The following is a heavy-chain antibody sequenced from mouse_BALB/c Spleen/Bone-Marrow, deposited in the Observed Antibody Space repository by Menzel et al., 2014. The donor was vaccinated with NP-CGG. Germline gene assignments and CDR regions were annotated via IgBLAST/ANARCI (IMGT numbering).Heavy chain of an antibody. V-gene: IGHV1-5*01. Sequence: DVQLVESGTVLARPGAAVKMSCKASGYTFSNYWMHWVKQRPGQGLEWIGTIYPGNSDTTYNQKFKGKAKLTAVTSTSTAYMELSSLTNEDSAVYYCTTLARSDFDYWGQGTTLTVSS. D-gene: IGHD3-1*01. CDR1: GYTFSNYW. CDR3: TTLARSDFDY. J-gene: IGHJ2*01. CDR2: IYPGNSDT.